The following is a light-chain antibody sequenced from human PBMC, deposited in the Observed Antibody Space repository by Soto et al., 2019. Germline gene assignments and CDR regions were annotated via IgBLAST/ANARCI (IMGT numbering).Light chain of an antibody. Sequence: EIVLTQSPGTLSLSPGERPTLPCRASQSVSSSYLAWYQQKRGQAPRLLVYGASSRATGIPGRFSGSGSGTDFTLTISRLEPADLAVYYCQQYGSSPTFGGGTKVDIK. J-gene: IGKJ4*01. V-gene: IGKV3-20*01. CDR2: GAS. CDR1: QSVSSSY. CDR3: QQYGSSPT.